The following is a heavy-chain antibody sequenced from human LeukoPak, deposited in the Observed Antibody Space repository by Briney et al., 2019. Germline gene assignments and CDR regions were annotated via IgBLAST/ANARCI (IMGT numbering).Heavy chain of an antibody. CDR2: ISYDGSNK. CDR3: ARDFRDYYYGMDV. J-gene: IGHJ6*02. CDR1: GFTFSSYA. Sequence: GGSLRLSCAASGFTFSSYAMSWVRQAPGKGLEWVAVISYDGSNKYYADSVKGRFTISRGNSKNTLYLQMNSLTAEDTALYYCARDFRDYYYGMDVWGQGTTVTVSS. V-gene: IGHV3-30*04.